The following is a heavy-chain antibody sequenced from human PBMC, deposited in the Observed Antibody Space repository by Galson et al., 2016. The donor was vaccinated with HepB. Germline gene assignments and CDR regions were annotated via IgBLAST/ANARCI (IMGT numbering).Heavy chain of an antibody. J-gene: IGHJ4*02. V-gene: IGHV1-18*01. CDR3: ARVDNWTYDY. CDR2: ISPYNDNS. D-gene: IGHD1-7*01. Sequence: SVKVSCKADGYNFIYYGISWVRQAPGQGLEWLGWISPYNDNSDSAQKVRGRVTLTTDTSTSTAYMELRSLRSDDTAVYYCARVDNWTYDYWGQGTLVTVSS. CDR1: GYNFIYYG.